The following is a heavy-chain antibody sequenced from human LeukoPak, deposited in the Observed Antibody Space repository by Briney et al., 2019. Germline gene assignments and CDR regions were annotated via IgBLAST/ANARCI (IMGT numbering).Heavy chain of an antibody. CDR3: ASLGPLRYCSSTSCPLGY. J-gene: IGHJ4*02. V-gene: IGHV1-69*13. CDR2: IIPIFGTA. Sequence: ASVKVSCKASGGTFSSYAISWVRQAPGQGLEWMGGIIPIFGTANYAQKFQGRVTITADESTSTAYMELSSLRSEDTAVYYCASLGPLRYCSSTSCPLGYWGQGTLVTVSS. CDR1: GGTFSSYA. D-gene: IGHD2-2*01.